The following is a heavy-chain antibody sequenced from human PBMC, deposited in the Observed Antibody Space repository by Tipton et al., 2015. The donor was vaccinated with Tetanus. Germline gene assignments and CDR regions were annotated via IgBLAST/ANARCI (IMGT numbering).Heavy chain of an antibody. V-gene: IGHV3-33*06. CDR2: IWYDGNNK. J-gene: IGHJ3*01. CDR3: AKPDMVRGVSRSAFDV. D-gene: IGHD3-10*01. Sequence: SLRLSCEVSGFTFSNYAIHWVRQAPGKGLEWVAVIWYDGNNKYYGDSVKGRFTISRDNSENTLHLLMNSLRPEDTAVYFCAKPDMVRGVSRSAFDVWGQGTMVTVSS. CDR1: GFTFSNYA.